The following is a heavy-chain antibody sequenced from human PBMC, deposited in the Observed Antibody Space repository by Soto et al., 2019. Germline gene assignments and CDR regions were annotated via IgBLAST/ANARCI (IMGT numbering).Heavy chain of an antibody. CDR2: IVVARGQT. CDR1: GSGFINFG. Sequence: QLVQSGPEVKKPGTSLRVSCTASGSGFINFGIQGVRQAHGQRLEWIGWIVVARGQTNYAQNLRASVAITRDTSTATAYRALNALTSEDPGVYFCSADRPDIGVGWWVWGQGTTVTVS. V-gene: IGHV1-58*02. J-gene: IGHJ6*02. CDR3: SADRPDIGVGWWV. D-gene: IGHD2-15*01.